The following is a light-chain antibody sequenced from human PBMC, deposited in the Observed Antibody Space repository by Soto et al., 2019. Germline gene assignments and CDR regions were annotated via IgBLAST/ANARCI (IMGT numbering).Light chain of an antibody. CDR1: QGIAPY. CDR2: ATS. J-gene: IGKJ4*01. V-gene: IGKV1-27*01. Sequence: DVQMTQSPSSLSAFVGDRVTITCRASQGIAPYLAWFQQKPGKVPKLLIYATSTLQSGFPSRVSGSGSGTDFTLTINSLQPEDVGTYYCQKYNSAPLTFGGGTKVEIK. CDR3: QKYNSAPLT.